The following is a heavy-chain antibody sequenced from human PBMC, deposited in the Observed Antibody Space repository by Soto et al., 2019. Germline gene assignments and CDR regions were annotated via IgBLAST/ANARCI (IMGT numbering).Heavy chain of an antibody. CDR1: GGTFSSYA. CDR3: ARESTLREGYYYDSSGYTPRLYYFDY. CDR2: IIPIFGTA. D-gene: IGHD3-22*01. V-gene: IGHV1-69*13. Sequence: SVKVSCKASGGTFSSYAISWVRQAPGQGLEWMGGIIPIFGTANYAQKFQGRVTITADESTSTAYMELSSLRSEDTAVYYCARESTLREGYYYDSSGYTPRLYYFDYWGQGTLVTVSS. J-gene: IGHJ4*02.